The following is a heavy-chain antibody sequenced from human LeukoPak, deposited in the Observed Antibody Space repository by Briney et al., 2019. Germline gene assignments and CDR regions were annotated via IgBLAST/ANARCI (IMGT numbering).Heavy chain of an antibody. J-gene: IGHJ4*02. V-gene: IGHV4-39*07. CDR2: IYNSGTT. D-gene: IGHD6-6*01. CDR3: ATHEYSSSFDY. Sequence: SETLSLTCTVSGGSISNSSYNWGWIRQPPGKGLEWIGSIYNSGTTSYNPSLKSRVTISIDTSKSQFSLKLSSVTAADTAVYYCATHEYSSSFDYWGQGNLVTVSS. CDR1: GGSISNSSYN.